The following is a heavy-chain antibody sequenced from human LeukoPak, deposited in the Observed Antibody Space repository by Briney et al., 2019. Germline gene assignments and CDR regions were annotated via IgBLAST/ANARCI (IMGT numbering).Heavy chain of an antibody. J-gene: IGHJ4*02. V-gene: IGHV3-9*01. CDR2: ISWNSGSI. D-gene: IGHD5-12*01. CDR3: AKDIFEWLRFPDY. Sequence: GGSLRLSCAASGFTFDDYAMHWVRQAPGKGLEWVSGISWNSGSIGYADSVKGRFTISRDNAKNSLYLQMNSLRAEDTALYYCAKDIFEWLRFPDYWGQGTLVTVSS. CDR1: GFTFDDYA.